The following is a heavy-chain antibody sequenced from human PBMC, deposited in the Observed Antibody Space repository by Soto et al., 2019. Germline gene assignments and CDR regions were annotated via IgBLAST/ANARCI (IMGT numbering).Heavy chain of an antibody. Sequence: ASVKVSCKASGYTFTDYYLHWVRQAPGQGLEWMGVINPSGGSTTYAQKLQGRVTMTRDTSTNTVYMELSRLRSEDTAVYFCTRDKGGSYYDYWGQGTLVTVSS. CDR2: INPSGGST. D-gene: IGHD1-26*01. CDR3: TRDKGGSYYDY. CDR1: GYTFTDYY. J-gene: IGHJ4*02. V-gene: IGHV1-46*04.